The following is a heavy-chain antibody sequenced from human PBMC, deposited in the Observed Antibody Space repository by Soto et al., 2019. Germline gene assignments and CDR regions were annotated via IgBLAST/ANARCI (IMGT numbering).Heavy chain of an antibody. Sequence: QITLKESGPPLVKPTQTLTLTCTFSGFSLSTYGVGVGWIRQPPGKALEWLALIYWDDDRRYSPSLKSRLTITKDTSKNQVVLTLANMEPVGTGTYYCAQGDLDTSMATTWFDPWGQGTLVTVSS. D-gene: IGHD5-18*01. J-gene: IGHJ5*02. CDR3: AQGDLDTSMATTWFDP. CDR1: GFSLSTYGVG. V-gene: IGHV2-5*02. CDR2: IYWDDDR.